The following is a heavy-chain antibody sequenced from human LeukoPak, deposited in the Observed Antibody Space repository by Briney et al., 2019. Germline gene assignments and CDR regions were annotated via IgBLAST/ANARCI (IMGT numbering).Heavy chain of an antibody. CDR3: ARGGYSINWADAFDI. CDR2: INHSGST. D-gene: IGHD6-13*01. V-gene: IGHV4-34*01. CDR1: AGSLTNYF. J-gene: IGHJ3*02. Sequence: SETLSLTCGVYAGSLTNYFCHWIRQAPGKGLEWIGEINHSGSTNYNPSLKSRVTISVDTSKNQFSLKLSSVTAADTAVYYCARGGYSINWADAFDIWGQGTMVTVSS.